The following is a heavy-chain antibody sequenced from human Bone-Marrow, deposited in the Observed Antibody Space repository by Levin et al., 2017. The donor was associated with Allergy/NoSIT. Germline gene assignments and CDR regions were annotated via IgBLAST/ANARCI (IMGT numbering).Heavy chain of an antibody. V-gene: IGHV3-23*01. CDR2: ISGSGSSI. J-gene: IGHJ4*02. CDR3: AKGAGWVAGAVALI. D-gene: IGHD6-19*01. CDR1: GFTFNSYA. Sequence: GESLKISCAASGFTFNSYALSWVRQAPGKGLEWVSAISGSGSSIYYADSVKGRFTISRDNSKTTLYLQMNSLRAEDTAVYYCAKGAGWVAGAVALIWGQGTLVTVSS.